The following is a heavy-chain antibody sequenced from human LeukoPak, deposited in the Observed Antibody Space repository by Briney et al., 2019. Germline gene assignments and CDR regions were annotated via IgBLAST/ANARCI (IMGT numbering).Heavy chain of an antibody. CDR1: GFTFSSYA. J-gene: IGHJ3*02. Sequence: GGSLRLSCAPSGFTFSSYAMSWVRQAPGKGLEWVAGISGGGSGTYYADSVRGRFTISRDNSKNTVYLQMNSLRAEDRAIYYCAKAVGSSGYFSRDAFDIWGQGTMVTVSS. V-gene: IGHV3-23*01. CDR3: AKAVGSSGYFSRDAFDI. D-gene: IGHD3-22*01. CDR2: ISGGGSGT.